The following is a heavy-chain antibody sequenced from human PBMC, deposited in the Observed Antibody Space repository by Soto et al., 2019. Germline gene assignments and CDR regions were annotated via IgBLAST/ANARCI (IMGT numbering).Heavy chain of an antibody. CDR3: ARSSSGYYSYFDY. D-gene: IGHD3-22*01. V-gene: IGHV1-46*01. Sequence: ASVKVSCKASGYTFTNYYIHWVRQAPGQGLEWMGIINPSGGVTSYAQKFQGRVTMTRDTSTSTVYMDLSSLSSEDTAVYYCARSSSGYYSYFDYLGQGTLVTVSS. CDR1: GYTFTNYY. CDR2: INPSGGVT. J-gene: IGHJ4*02.